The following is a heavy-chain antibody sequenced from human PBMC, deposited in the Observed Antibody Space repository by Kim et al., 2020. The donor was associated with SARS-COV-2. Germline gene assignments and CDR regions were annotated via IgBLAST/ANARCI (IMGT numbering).Heavy chain of an antibody. J-gene: IGHJ6*02. Sequence: DGSKKYYADSVKGRFTISRDNSKNPLDLQMNSLGAEDTAVYYCATAIMGDVWGQGTTFTVSS. CDR2: DGSKK. V-gene: IGHV3-30*02. CDR3: ATAIMGDV. D-gene: IGHD2-8*01.